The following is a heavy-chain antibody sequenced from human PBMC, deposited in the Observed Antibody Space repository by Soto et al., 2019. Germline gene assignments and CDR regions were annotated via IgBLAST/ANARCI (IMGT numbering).Heavy chain of an antibody. D-gene: IGHD2-21*01. Sequence: GGSLRLSCAASGFSFDTYAMSWVRQAPGKGLEWVSSIGGGDDHRYYAESVKGRFTISRDNSKRIVFLQMTSLSAEDTARYYCAKDRQSHKSVWDTYDFWGQGTVVTVSS. V-gene: IGHV3-23*01. J-gene: IGHJ3*01. CDR3: AKDRQSHKSVWDTYDF. CDR2: IGGGDDHR. CDR1: GFSFDTYA.